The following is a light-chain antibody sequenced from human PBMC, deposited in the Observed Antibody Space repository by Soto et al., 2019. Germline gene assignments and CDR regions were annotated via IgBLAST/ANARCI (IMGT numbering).Light chain of an antibody. CDR3: QHSNSYSEA. Sequence: DIQMTQSPSTLSGSVGDRVTITCRASQTISSWLAWYQQKPGKAPKLLIYKASTLKSGVPSRFSGSGSGTEFTLTLSSLQPDDFATYYCQHSNSYSEAFGQGTKVELK. V-gene: IGKV1-5*03. J-gene: IGKJ1*01. CDR2: KAS. CDR1: QTISSW.